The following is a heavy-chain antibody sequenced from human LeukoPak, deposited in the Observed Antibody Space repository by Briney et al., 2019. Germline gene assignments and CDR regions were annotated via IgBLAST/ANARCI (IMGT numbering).Heavy chain of an antibody. J-gene: IGHJ4*02. CDR1: GFTFSSYS. CDR2: ISSSSSYI. CDR3: ARDSYYGSGSYSFDY. Sequence: GGSLRVSCAASGFTFSSYSMNWVRQAPGKGLEWVSSISSSSSYIYYADSVKGRFTISRDNAKNSLYLQMNSLRAEDTAVYYCARDSYYGSGSYSFDYWGQGTLVTVSS. V-gene: IGHV3-21*01. D-gene: IGHD3-10*01.